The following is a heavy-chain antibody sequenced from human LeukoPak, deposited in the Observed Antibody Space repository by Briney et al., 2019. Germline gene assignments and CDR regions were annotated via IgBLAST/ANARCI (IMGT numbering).Heavy chain of an antibody. CDR2: IYYTGTT. V-gene: IGHV4-59*08. CDR1: GASISSYY. Sequence: PSETLSLTCTVSGASISSYYWSWIRQPPGQGLEWIGYIYYTGTTNYNPSLRSRVTISLDTSKNQFSLRLTSVTAADAAIYYCAAGHPVYFNFWGQGTWSPSPQ. CDR3: AAGHPVYFNF. J-gene: IGHJ4*02.